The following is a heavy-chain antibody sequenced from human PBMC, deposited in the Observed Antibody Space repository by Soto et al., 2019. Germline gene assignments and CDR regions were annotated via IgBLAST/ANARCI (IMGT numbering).Heavy chain of an antibody. Sequence: PSETLSLTCAVSGGSITSNNYYGAWIRPPPGKGLEWIGSFDYGGSTYYTPSLKSRVTISVDTSKNQFSLKLSSVTAADTAVYYCARHHHNACYDVWGQGTLVTVSS. CDR2: FDYGGST. D-gene: IGHD2-15*01. CDR1: GGSITSNNYY. V-gene: IGHV4-39*01. J-gene: IGHJ4*02. CDR3: ARHHHNACYDV.